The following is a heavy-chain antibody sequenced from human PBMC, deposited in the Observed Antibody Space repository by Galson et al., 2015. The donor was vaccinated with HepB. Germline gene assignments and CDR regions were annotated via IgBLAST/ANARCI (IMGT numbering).Heavy chain of an antibody. J-gene: IGHJ6*02. CDR2: ISSSSSYI. Sequence: SLRLSCAASGFTFSSYSMNWVRQAPGKGLEWVSSISSSSSYIYYADSVKGRFTISRDNAKNSLYLQMNSLRAEDTAVCYCARDPFVRQQRNYGMDVWGQGTTVTVSS. CDR3: ARDPFVRQQRNYGMDV. CDR1: GFTFSSYS. V-gene: IGHV3-21*01. D-gene: IGHD6-13*01.